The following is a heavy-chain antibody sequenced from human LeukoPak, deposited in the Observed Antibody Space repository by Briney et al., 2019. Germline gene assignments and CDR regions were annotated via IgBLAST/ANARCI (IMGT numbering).Heavy chain of an antibody. CDR3: ARDTKGTEYFDY. Sequence: SPTLSLTCAVAGGSISSSNWWCWVRQPPGKGLAWIGEIYHSGSTHYNPPLQSRVTISVDKSKNQCSLKLSSVTAADTAVYYCARDTKGTEYFDYWGQGTLVTVSS. D-gene: IGHD1-7*01. J-gene: IGHJ4*02. V-gene: IGHV4-4*02. CDR2: IYHSGST. CDR1: GGSISSSNW.